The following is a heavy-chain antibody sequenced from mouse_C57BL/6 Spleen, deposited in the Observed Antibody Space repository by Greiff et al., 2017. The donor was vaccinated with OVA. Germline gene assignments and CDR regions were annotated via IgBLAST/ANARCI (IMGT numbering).Heavy chain of an antibody. D-gene: IGHD1-1*01. V-gene: IGHV5-4*01. CDR2: ISDGGSYT. CDR1: GFTFSSYA. J-gene: IGHJ2*01. Sequence: EVHLVESGGGLVKPGGSLKLSCAASGFTFSSYAMSWVRQTPEKRLEWVATISDGGSYTYYPDNVKGRFTISRDNAKNNLYLQMSHLKSEDTAMYYCARLTTVAFDDWGQGTTLTVSS. CDR3: ARLTTVAFDD.